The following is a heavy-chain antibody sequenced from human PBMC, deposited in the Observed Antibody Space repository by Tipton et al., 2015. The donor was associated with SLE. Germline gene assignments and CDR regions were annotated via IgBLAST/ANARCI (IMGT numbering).Heavy chain of an antibody. CDR3: VRGPRGSSGYPN. CDR2: VCNSGTINYNPSLKSGST. CDR1: GASVSSYC. D-gene: IGHD3-22*01. J-gene: IGHJ4*02. V-gene: IGHV4-59*02. Sequence: TLSLTCIVSGASVSSYCWNWIRLSPGKGLEWIGCVCNSGTINYNPSLKSGSTNYNPSLKSRVTMSGDTSKNEFSLKLNSVTAADTAIYYCVRGPRGSSGYPNWGQGTLVTVSS.